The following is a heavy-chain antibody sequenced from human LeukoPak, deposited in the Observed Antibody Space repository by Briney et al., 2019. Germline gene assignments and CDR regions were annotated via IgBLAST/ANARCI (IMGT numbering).Heavy chain of an antibody. CDR1: GGSISSYY. Sequence: PSETLSLTCTVSGGSISSYYWSWIRQPPGKGLEWIGEINYSGSTNYNPSLKSRVTISVDTSKNQFSLKLSSVTAADTAVYYCASSDSSSWYVRVVYYVYWGQGTLVTVSS. CDR3: ASSDSSSWYVRVVYYVY. CDR2: INYSGST. J-gene: IGHJ4*02. V-gene: IGHV4-34*01. D-gene: IGHD6-13*01.